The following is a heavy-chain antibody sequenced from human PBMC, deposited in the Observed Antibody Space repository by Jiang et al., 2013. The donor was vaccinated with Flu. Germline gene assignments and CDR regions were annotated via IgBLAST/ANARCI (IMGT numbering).Heavy chain of an antibody. D-gene: IGHD4-23*01. Sequence: LLKPSETLSLTCAVYGGSFSGYYWSWIRQPPGKGLEWIGEINHSGSTNYNPSLKSRVTISVDTSKNQFSLKLSSVTAADTAVYYCATRDYGGNIDYWGQGTLVTVSS. CDR2: INHSGST. J-gene: IGHJ4*02. CDR1: GGSFSGYY. CDR3: ATRDYGGNIDY. V-gene: IGHV4-34*01.